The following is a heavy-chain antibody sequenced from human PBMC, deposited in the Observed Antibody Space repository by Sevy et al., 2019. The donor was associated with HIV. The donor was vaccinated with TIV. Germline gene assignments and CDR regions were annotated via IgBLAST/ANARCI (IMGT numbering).Heavy chain of an antibody. CDR2: IYHTGNT. CDR3: ARDGGTMTTPGSFDI. Sequence: SETLSLTCAVSGVSISSGAYSWNWIRQPPGKGLEWIGYIYHTGNTYYNPSLKSRITISLDRSKNQFSLRLSSVTAADTAVYFCARDGGTMTTPGSFDIWGQGIMVTVSS. V-gene: IGHV4-30-2*01. J-gene: IGHJ3*02. CDR1: GVSISSGAYS. D-gene: IGHD4-17*01.